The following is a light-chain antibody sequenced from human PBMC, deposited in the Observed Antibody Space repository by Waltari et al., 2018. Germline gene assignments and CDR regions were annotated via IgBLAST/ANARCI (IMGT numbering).Light chain of an antibody. V-gene: IGLV8-61*01. CDR2: KAN. J-gene: IGLJ3*02. CDR3: ALYMGSGIWV. CDR1: SGSVSFTSY. Sequence: QTVVTQEPSLSVSPGGTVTLTCALSSGSVSFTSYATWYQQTLGQPPRTLMYKANSRSSGVPDRFSGSILGNKAALTITGARAEDESDYYCALYMGSGIWVFGGGTKLTVL.